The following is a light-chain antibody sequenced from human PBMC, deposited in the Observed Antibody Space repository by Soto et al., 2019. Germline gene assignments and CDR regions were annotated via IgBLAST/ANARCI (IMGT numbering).Light chain of an antibody. CDR1: QSISSY. J-gene: IGKJ2*01. CDR3: QQSYSSLLYT. CDR2: AAS. V-gene: IGKV1-39*01. Sequence: DIQMTQSPSSLSGSVGDRVTITCRASQSISSYLNWYQQKPGKAPKLLIYAASSLQSGVPSRFSGSGSGTDFTLTISSLQPEDFATYYCQQSYSSLLYTFGPGTKVDI.